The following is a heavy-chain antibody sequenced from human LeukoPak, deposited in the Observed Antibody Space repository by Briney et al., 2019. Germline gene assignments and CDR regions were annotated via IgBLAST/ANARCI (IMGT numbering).Heavy chain of an antibody. CDR1: GFTVSGNY. CDR2: IYSGGDT. D-gene: IGHD3-10*02. Sequence: GGSLRLSCAASGFTVSGNYMSWVRQAPGKGLECVAVIYSGGDTYYADSVKGRFTISRDKSKNTLYLQMNSLRAEDTAVYYCAKDSVRVLRGYFDYWGQGTLVIVSS. V-gene: IGHV3-53*01. CDR3: AKDSVRVLRGYFDY. J-gene: IGHJ4*02.